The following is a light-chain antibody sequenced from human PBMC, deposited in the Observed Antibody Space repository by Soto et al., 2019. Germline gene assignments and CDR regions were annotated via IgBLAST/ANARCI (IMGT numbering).Light chain of an antibody. V-gene: IGKV3-20*01. Sequence: EIVLTQSPGTLSLSPGERATVSCRASQSVSSNYVAWYQQKPGQAPRLLIHGASSRATGIPDRFSGSGSGTDLALTLSRLEAEDFAVYYCHQYGSSPRTFGQGTKVDTK. CDR2: GAS. J-gene: IGKJ1*01. CDR3: HQYGSSPRT. CDR1: QSVSSNY.